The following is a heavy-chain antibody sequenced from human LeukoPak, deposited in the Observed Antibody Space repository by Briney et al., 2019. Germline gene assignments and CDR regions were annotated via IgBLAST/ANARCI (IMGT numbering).Heavy chain of an antibody. Sequence: ASVNVSCKASGYTFTDYYMHWVRQAPGQTFEWLAWINPRSGDTHYTQKFQGRVTVTTDTSITSVYMELSGLQSDDTAVYYCVRDLTGGSGDWGQGTLVTVSS. CDR1: GYTFTDYY. CDR2: INPRSGDT. CDR3: VRDLTGGSGD. J-gene: IGHJ4*02. V-gene: IGHV1-2*02. D-gene: IGHD6-19*01.